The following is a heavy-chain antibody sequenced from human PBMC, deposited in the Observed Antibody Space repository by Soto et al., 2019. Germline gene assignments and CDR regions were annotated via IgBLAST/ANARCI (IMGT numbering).Heavy chain of an antibody. Sequence: GGSLRLSCAASGFTVSSNYMSWVRQAPGKGLEWVSVIYSGGSTYYADSVKGRFTISRDNSKNTLYLQMNSLRAEDTAVYYCASYLTYYYDSSGHKRAFDIWGHATMVTVSS. CDR1: GFTVSSNY. V-gene: IGHV3-53*01. J-gene: IGHJ3*02. CDR2: IYSGGST. D-gene: IGHD3-22*01. CDR3: ASYLTYYYDSSGHKRAFDI.